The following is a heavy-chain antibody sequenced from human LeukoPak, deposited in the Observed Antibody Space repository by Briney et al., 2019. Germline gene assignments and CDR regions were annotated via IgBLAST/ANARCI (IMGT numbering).Heavy chain of an antibody. J-gene: IGHJ4*02. CDR2: ISGSSSTI. CDR1: GFTFSSYS. CDR3: ARERGFDF. Sequence: GGSLRLSCAASGFTFSSYSMNWVRQAPGKGLEWVSYISGSSSTIYYADSVKGRFTISRDNAKNSLYLQMNSLRAEDTAVYYCARERGFDFWGQGTLVTVSS. V-gene: IGHV3-48*04.